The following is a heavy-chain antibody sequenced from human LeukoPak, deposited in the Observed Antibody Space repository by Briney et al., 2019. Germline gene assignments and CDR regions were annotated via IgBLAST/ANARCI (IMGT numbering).Heavy chain of an antibody. Sequence: GESLKISCKGSGYSFTSYWIGWVRQMPGKGLEWMGIIYPGDSDTRYSPSFQGQVTISADKSIGTAYLQWSSLKASDTAMYYCARGVGDIVLMVYAIPYYFDYWGQGTLVTVSS. D-gene: IGHD2-8*01. CDR1: GYSFTSYW. V-gene: IGHV5-51*01. CDR2: IYPGDSDT. CDR3: ARGVGDIVLMVYAIPYYFDY. J-gene: IGHJ4*02.